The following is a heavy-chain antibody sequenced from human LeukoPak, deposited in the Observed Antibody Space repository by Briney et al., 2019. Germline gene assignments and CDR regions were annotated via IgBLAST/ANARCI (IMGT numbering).Heavy chain of an antibody. CDR2: ISRSGDVT. CDR1: GFTFSYYG. CDR3: AKDRDDYGDFAFDY. J-gene: IGHJ4*02. Sequence: GGSLRLSCAASGFTFSYYGLHWVCQAPGEGLEWVSGISRSGDVTYYADSVKGRFTISRDNSKNTLYLQIDGLRAEDTAIYYCAKDRDDYGDFAFDYWGQGTLVTVSS. V-gene: IGHV3-23*01. D-gene: IGHD4-17*01.